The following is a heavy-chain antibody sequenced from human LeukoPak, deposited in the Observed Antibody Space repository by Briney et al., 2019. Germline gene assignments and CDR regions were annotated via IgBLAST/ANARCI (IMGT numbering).Heavy chain of an antibody. V-gene: IGHV4-34*01. Sequence: PSETLSLTCAVYGGSFSGYYWSWIRQPPGKGLEWIGEINHSGSTKYNPSLKSRVTISVDTSKNQFSLKLSSVTAADTAVYYCARDRYCSSTSCSYYYYYYMDVWGKGTTVTVSS. CDR3: ARDRYCSSTSCSYYYYYYMDV. D-gene: IGHD2-2*01. J-gene: IGHJ6*03. CDR1: GGSFSGYY. CDR2: INHSGST.